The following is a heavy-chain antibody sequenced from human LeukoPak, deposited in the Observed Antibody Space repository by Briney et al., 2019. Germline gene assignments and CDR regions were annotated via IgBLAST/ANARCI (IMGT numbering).Heavy chain of an antibody. CDR3: ARHGLVAARHAFDI. CDR2: IHYSGNT. Sequence: SETLSLTCGVFYGSFSGYCWSWIRQPPGKGLEWIGEIHYSGNTNYNPSLKSRVTISLDTSKDQFSLKLSSVTAADTAVYYCARHGLVAARHAFDIWGQGTMVTVSS. V-gene: IGHV4-34*01. CDR1: YGSFSGYC. D-gene: IGHD6-6*01. J-gene: IGHJ3*02.